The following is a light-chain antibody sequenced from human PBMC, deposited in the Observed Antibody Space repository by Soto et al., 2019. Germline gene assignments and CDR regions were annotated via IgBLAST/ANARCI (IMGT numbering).Light chain of an antibody. Sequence: QSVLTQPPSASGTPGQRVTISCSGSSSNIGSSTVNWYQQLPGTAPKLLIYSNDQRPSGVPDRFSGSKSGTSASLAISGLQSEDEADYYCASWDARVNGNVFGGGTKL. J-gene: IGLJ3*02. CDR1: SSNIGSST. CDR2: SND. V-gene: IGLV1-44*01. CDR3: ASWDARVNGNV.